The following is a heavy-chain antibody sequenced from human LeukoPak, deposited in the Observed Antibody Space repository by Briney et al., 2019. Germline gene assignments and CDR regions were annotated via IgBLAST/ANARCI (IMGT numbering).Heavy chain of an antibody. Sequence: GGSLRLSCAASGFTFSSNGMHWVRQAPGKGLEWVAFIWYDGSNKYYADSVKGRFTISRDNSKNTLYLQMNSLRAEDTAVYYCTTDRGDSSTWGYGTLVTVSS. CDR1: GFTFSSNG. CDR2: IWYDGSNK. CDR3: TTDRGDSST. V-gene: IGHV3-30*02. D-gene: IGHD5-18*01. J-gene: IGHJ4*01.